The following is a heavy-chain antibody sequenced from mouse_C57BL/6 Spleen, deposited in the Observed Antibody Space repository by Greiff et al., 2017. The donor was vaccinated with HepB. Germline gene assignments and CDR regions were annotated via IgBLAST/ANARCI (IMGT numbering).Heavy chain of an antibody. J-gene: IGHJ2*01. Sequence: EVKVEESGGGLVQPGGSMKLSCVASGFTFSNYWMNWVRQSPEKGLEWVAQIRLKSDNYATHYAESVKGRFTISRDESKSSVYLQMINLRAEDTGIYYCTGDTTVPFDYWGQGTTLTVSS. D-gene: IGHD1-1*01. CDR1: GFTFSNYW. CDR2: IRLKSDNYAT. CDR3: TGDTTVPFDY. V-gene: IGHV6-3*01.